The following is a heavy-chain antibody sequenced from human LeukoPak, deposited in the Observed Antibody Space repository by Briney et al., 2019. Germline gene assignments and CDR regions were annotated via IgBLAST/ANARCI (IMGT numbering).Heavy chain of an antibody. J-gene: IGHJ4*02. CDR2: IWYDGSNK. CDR1: GFTFSNYG. CDR3: ARDVCSSTSCYIGYFDY. Sequence: GGSLRLSCAASGFTFSNYGMHWFRQAPGKGLEWVAVIWYDGSNKYYADSVKGRFTISRDNSKNMLYLQMNSLRAEDTAVYYCARDVCSSTSCYIGYFDYWGQGTLVTVSS. D-gene: IGHD2-2*02. V-gene: IGHV3-33*01.